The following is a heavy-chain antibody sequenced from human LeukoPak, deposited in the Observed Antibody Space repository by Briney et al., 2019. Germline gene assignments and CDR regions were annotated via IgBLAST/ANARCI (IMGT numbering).Heavy chain of an antibody. Sequence: GASVKVSCKASGYIFTDYYMHWVRQAPGQGLEWMGGIIPIFGTANYAQKFQGRVTITAGESTSTAYMELSSLRSEDTAVYYCARADRYYDILTGYYRQYYFDYWGQGTLVTVSS. CDR1: GYIFTDYY. V-gene: IGHV1-69*13. CDR3: ARADRYYDILTGYYRQYYFDY. J-gene: IGHJ4*02. D-gene: IGHD3-9*01. CDR2: IIPIFGTA.